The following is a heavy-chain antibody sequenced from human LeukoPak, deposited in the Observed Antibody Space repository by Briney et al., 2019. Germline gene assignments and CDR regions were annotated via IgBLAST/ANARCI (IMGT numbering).Heavy chain of an antibody. CDR1: SGSIGSSNW. CDR2: ISLGGNT. J-gene: IGHJ5*02. V-gene: IGHV4-4*02. CDR3: AGGWFDP. Sequence: SGTLSLTCTVSSGSIGSSNWWSWVRQTPGKGLEWIGEISLGGNTNHNPSLKSRVTISVDTSKNQFSLKLSSVTAADTAVYYCAGGWFDPWGQGTLVTVSS.